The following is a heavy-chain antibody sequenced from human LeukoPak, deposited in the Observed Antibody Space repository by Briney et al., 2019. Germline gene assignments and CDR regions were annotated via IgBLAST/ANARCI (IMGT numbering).Heavy chain of an antibody. D-gene: IGHD3-10*01. CDR1: GGSISSYY. Sequence: SETLSLTCTVSGGSISSYYWSWIRQPPGKGLEWIGSIHYSGSTTYNPSLKSRVTISVDTSKNQFSLKLSSVTAADTAVYYCAPYGSGFSVDDFWGQGTLVTVSS. CDR2: IHYSGST. J-gene: IGHJ4*02. CDR3: APYGSGFSVDDF. V-gene: IGHV4-59*12.